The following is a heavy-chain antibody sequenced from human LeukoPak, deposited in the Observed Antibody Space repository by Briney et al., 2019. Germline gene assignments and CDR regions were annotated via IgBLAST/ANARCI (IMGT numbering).Heavy chain of an antibody. V-gene: IGHV3-7*05. CDR2: IKKDGSEK. J-gene: IGHJ4*02. D-gene: IGHD1-26*01. Sequence: GGSLRLSCAASGFIFSTYWMSWVRQAPGKGLEWVANIKKDGSEKYYVDSVKGRFTISRDNGKNSLYLQMSSLRAEDTAVYYCAREEWELPLGSYYFDYWGQGTLVTVSS. CDR1: GFIFSTYW. CDR3: AREEWELPLGSYYFDY.